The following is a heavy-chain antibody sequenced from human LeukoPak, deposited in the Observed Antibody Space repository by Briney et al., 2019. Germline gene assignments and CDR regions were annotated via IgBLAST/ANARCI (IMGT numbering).Heavy chain of an antibody. J-gene: IGHJ6*02. D-gene: IGHD2/OR15-2a*01. CDR2: INPNSGAT. CDR3: ARDPIVQAGYYYGMDV. V-gene: IGHV1-2*02. CDR1: GYTFTAYY. Sequence: ASVKVSCKASGYTFTAYYMHWVRQAPGQGLEWMGWINPNSGATNYAQNFQGRATMTADTSISTAYLDLSRLRSDDSAVYYCARDPIVQAGYYYGMDVWGQGTLVTVSS.